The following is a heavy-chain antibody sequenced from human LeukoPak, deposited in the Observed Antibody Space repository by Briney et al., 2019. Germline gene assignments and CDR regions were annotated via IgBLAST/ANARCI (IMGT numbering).Heavy chain of an antibody. D-gene: IGHD1-26*01. CDR3: ARDSVGATSPLDY. V-gene: IGHV1-18*01. Sequence: ASVKVSCKASGNTFISSGFSWVRQAPGQGLEWMGWISVYNGDTKFAQKLQGRVTLTTDTSTSTAYMEVKRLRYDDTAVYYCARDSVGATSPLDYWGQGILVTVSS. CDR2: ISVYNGDT. CDR1: GNTFISSG. J-gene: IGHJ4*02.